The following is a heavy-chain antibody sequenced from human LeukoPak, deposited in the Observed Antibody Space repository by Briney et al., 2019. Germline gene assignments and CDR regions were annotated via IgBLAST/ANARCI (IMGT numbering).Heavy chain of an antibody. Sequence: GGSLRLSCAASGFTFSSYGMHWVRQAPGKGLEWVAVTWYDGSNKYYADSVKGRFTISRDNSKNTLYLQMSSLRAEDTAVYYCARDRIYHYFDYWGQGTLVTVSS. V-gene: IGHV3-33*01. CDR3: ARDRIYHYFDY. J-gene: IGHJ4*02. CDR2: TWYDGSNK. CDR1: GFTFSSYG. D-gene: IGHD5/OR15-5a*01.